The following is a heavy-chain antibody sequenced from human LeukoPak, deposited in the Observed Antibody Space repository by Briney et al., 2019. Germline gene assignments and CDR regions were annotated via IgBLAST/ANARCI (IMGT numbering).Heavy chain of an antibody. CDR2: FDPEDGET. CDR3: ATHTIYIAARRWEKPRERYYFDY. V-gene: IGHV1-24*01. Sequence: ASVKVSCKVSGYTLTELSMHWVRQAPGKGLEWMGGFDPEDGETIYAQKFQGRVTMTEDTSTDTAYMELSSLRSEDTAVYYCATHTIYIAARRWEKPRERYYFDYWGQGTLVTVSS. D-gene: IGHD6-6*01. J-gene: IGHJ4*02. CDR1: GYTLTELS.